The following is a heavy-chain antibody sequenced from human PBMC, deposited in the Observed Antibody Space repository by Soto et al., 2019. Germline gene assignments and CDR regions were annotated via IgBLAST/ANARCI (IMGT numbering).Heavy chain of an antibody. D-gene: IGHD6-19*01. V-gene: IGHV3-7*04. Sequence: GGSLRLAWSASGFTFRRYGMDWGRQAPRKGLEWGGTIKHEGRDKDYVDSVKGRLIISRDNAKNSVFLQMNGLRVEDTAVYFCARAMGTDGWSNHPFDIWGQGTMVTVSS. CDR3: ARAMGTDGWSNHPFDI. CDR1: GFTFRRYG. J-gene: IGHJ3*02. CDR2: IKHEGRDK.